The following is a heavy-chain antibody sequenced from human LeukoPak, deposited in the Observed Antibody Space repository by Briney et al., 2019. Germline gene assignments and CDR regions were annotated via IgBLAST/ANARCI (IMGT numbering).Heavy chain of an antibody. CDR3: ASGGNPYSYYHYYYMDV. Sequence: GASVKVSCKASGGTFSSYTISWVRQAPGQGLEWMGRIIPILGIANYAQKFQGRVTITADKSTSTAYMELSSLRSEDTAVYYCASGGNPYSYYHYYYMDVWGKGTTVTVSS. CDR2: IIPILGIA. J-gene: IGHJ6*03. CDR1: GGTFSSYT. D-gene: IGHD2-15*01. V-gene: IGHV1-69*02.